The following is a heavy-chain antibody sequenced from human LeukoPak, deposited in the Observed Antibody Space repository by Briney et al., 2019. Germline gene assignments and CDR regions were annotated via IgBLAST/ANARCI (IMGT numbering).Heavy chain of an antibody. CDR1: GFTFDDYA. D-gene: IGHD3-10*01. V-gene: IGHV3-9*01. J-gene: IGHJ4*02. CDR2: ISWNSGSI. CDR3: AKDKEGSMVRGAPNDY. Sequence: PGGSLRLSCAASGFTFDDYAMHWVRQAPGKGLEWVSGISWNSGSIGYADSVKGRFTISRDNAKNSLYLQMNSLRAEDTALYYCAKDKEGSMVRGAPNDYWGQGTLVTVSS.